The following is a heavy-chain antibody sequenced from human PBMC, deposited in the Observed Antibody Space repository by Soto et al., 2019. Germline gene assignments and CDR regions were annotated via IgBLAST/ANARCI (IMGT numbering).Heavy chain of an antibody. Sequence: PSETLSLTCTVSGGSISSSRYYWCWIRQPPGKGLEWIGSFHYSGSTYYNPSLKSRVTIYVDTSKNQLSLRVTSVTAADTAVYYCARGFGRSHFDYWGQGTLVTVSS. V-gene: IGHV4-39*01. J-gene: IGHJ4*02. D-gene: IGHD3-16*01. CDR1: GGSISSSRYY. CDR3: ARGFGRSHFDY. CDR2: FHYSGST.